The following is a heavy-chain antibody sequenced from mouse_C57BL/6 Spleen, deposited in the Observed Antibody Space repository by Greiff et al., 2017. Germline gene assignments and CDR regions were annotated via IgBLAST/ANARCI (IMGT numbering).Heavy chain of an antibody. CDR1: GFNIKDDY. Sequence: DVKLVESGAELVRPGASVQLSCTASGFNIKDDYMHWVKQRPEQGLEWIGWIDPENGDTEYASKFQGKATITADTSSNTAYLQLSSRTSEDTAVYYCTTNYGSRYWGQGTTLTVSS. CDR3: TTNYGSRY. D-gene: IGHD1-1*01. J-gene: IGHJ2*01. CDR2: IDPENGDT. V-gene: IGHV14-4*01.